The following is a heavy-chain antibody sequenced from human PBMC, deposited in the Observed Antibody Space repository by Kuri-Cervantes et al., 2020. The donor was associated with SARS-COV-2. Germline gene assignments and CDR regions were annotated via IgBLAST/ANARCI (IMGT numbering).Heavy chain of an antibody. V-gene: IGHV3-7*02. CDR2: INQDGSAT. D-gene: IGHD5-18*01. CDR1: GFTFRSYW. CDR3: VCDTNRVKVY. J-gene: IGHJ4*02. Sequence: GGSLRLSCAVSGFTFRSYWMSWVRQAPGKGLEYVANINQDGSATYYVDSVKGRFTISRDITESSLYLQMNSLRAEDTAVYYCVCDTNRVKVYWGQGTLVTVSS.